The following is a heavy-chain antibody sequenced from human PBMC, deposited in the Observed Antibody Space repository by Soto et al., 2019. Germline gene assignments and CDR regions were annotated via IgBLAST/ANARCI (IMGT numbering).Heavy chain of an antibody. CDR2: ISVIGGST. D-gene: IGHD2-15*01. Sequence: GGSLRLSCAASGFTFSTYAMSWVRQAPGKGLEWVSGISVIGGSTYYADSVKGRFTISRDNSKNTLYLQMNSLRAEDTAVYYCAKAENYCGGGSCYCFDYWGQGTLVTVSS. CDR3: AKAENYCGGGSCYCFDY. V-gene: IGHV3-23*01. J-gene: IGHJ4*02. CDR1: GFTFSTYA.